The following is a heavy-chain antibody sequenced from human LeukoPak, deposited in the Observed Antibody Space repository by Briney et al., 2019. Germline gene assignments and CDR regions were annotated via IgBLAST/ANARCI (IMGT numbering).Heavy chain of an antibody. D-gene: IGHD5-18*01. Sequence: GGSLRLSCAASGFTFSSYSINWVRQAPGKGLEWVASIRSRSSYIVYTDSVKGRFTISRDTAENSLYLQMNSLRAEDTAFYYCARGAYSYGLKDAFDLWGQGTMITVS. CDR3: ARGAYSYGLKDAFDL. V-gene: IGHV3-21*06. J-gene: IGHJ3*01. CDR2: IRSRSSYI. CDR1: GFTFSSYS.